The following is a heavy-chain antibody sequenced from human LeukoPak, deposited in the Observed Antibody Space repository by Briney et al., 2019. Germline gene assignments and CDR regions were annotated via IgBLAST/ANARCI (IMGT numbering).Heavy chain of an antibody. Sequence: GGSLRLSCAASGFTFDDYAMHWVRQAPGKGLEWVSGISWNSGSIGYADSVKGRFTISRDNAKNSLYLQMNSLGAEDTALYYCAKDTHHMIVVVNPDYWGQGTLVTVSS. D-gene: IGHD3-22*01. CDR1: GFTFDDYA. CDR2: ISWNSGSI. CDR3: AKDTHHMIVVVNPDY. J-gene: IGHJ4*02. V-gene: IGHV3-9*01.